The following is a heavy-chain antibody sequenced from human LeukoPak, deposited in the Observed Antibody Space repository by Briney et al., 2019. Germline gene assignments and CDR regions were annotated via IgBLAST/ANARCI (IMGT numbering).Heavy chain of an antibody. CDR3: ARGIAAASFDY. CDR1: GFTFSSHS. J-gene: IGHJ4*02. Sequence: PGGSLRLSCAASGFTFSSHSMNWVRQAPGKGLEWVSSISSSSSYIYYADSVKGRFTISRDNAKNSLYLRMNSLRAEDTAVYYCARGIAAASFDYWGQGTLVTVSS. V-gene: IGHV3-21*01. D-gene: IGHD6-13*01. CDR2: ISSSSSYI.